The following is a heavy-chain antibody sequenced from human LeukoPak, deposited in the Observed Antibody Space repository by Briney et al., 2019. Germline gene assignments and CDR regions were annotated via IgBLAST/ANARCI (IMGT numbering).Heavy chain of an antibody. CDR1: GSTFSGSA. D-gene: IGHD6-19*01. V-gene: IGHV3-73*01. Sequence: GGSLRLSCAASGSTFSGSAMHWVRQASGKGLEWVGRIRSKANSYATAYAASVKGRFTISRDDSKNTAYLQMNSLKTEDTAVYYCTGTSSSGWYTWFDPWGQGTLVTVSS. CDR2: IRSKANSYAT. J-gene: IGHJ5*02. CDR3: TGTSSSGWYTWFDP.